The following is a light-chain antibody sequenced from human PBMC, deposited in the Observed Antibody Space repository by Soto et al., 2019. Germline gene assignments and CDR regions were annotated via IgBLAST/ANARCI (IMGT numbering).Light chain of an antibody. J-gene: IGKJ5*01. V-gene: IGKV3-20*01. CDR2: GAS. Sequence: EIVLTQSPGTLSLSPGERATLSCRASQSFSRSFLAWYQQKPGQAPRLLLYGASSRATGIPDRFSGSGSGTDFTLSITSLEPEDFAVYFCQQYATSPITFGQGTRLEIE. CDR1: QSFSRSF. CDR3: QQYATSPIT.